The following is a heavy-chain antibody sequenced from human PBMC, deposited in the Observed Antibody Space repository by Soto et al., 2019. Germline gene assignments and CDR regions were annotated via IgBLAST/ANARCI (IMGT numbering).Heavy chain of an antibody. J-gene: IGHJ4*02. D-gene: IGHD4-4*01. CDR3: PRSTLQESYFDY. Sequence: PGESLKISCKGSGYSFTSYWIGWVRQMPGKGLEWMGIIYPGDSDTRYSPSFQGQVTISADKSISTAYLQWSSLKASDTAMYRSPRSTLQESYFDYWSQGTLVTVSS. V-gene: IGHV5-51*01. CDR1: GYSFTSYW. CDR2: IYPGDSDT.